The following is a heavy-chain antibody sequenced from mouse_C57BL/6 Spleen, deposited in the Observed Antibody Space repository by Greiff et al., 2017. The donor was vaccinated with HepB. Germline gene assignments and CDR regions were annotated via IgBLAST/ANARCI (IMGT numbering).Heavy chain of an antibody. D-gene: IGHD1-1*01. CDR1: GYTFTSYW. CDR3: ARWAPYGSRYYFDY. V-gene: IGHV1-69*01. Sequence: QVQLQQPGAELVMPGASVKLSCKASGYTFTSYWMHCVKQRPGQGLEWIGEIDPSDSYTNYNQKFKGKSTLTVDKSSSTAYMQLSSLTSEDSAVYYCARWAPYGSRYYFDYWGQGTTLTVSS. CDR2: IDPSDSYT. J-gene: IGHJ2*01.